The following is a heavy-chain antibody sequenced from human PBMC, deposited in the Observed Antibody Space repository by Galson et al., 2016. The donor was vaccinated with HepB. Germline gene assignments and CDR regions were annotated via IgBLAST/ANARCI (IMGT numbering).Heavy chain of an antibody. D-gene: IGHD6-19*01. CDR1: GFTFSSYA. CDR2: ISYDGGDK. Sequence: SLRLSCAASGFTFSSYAMHWVRQAPGKGLEWMAVISYDGGDKYYADSVKGRFTISRDNSKNTPYLQMNSLRAEDTAVYYCARVLGGPETAVAGRGHWLDPWGQGTLVTVSS. J-gene: IGHJ5*02. V-gene: IGHV3-30*04. CDR3: ARVLGGPETAVAGRGHWLDP.